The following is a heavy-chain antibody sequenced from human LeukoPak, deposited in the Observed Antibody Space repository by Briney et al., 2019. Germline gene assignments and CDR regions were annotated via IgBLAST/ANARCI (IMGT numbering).Heavy chain of an antibody. Sequence: GGSLRLSCAASGFTVSSNYMSWVRQAPGKGLEWVSVIYSGGSTYYADSVKGRFTISRDNSKNTLYLQMNSLRAEDTAVYYCAKDRGNSAHYFDYWGQGTLVAVSS. D-gene: IGHD4-23*01. CDR3: AKDRGNSAHYFDY. CDR1: GFTVSSNY. CDR2: IYSGGST. V-gene: IGHV3-53*01. J-gene: IGHJ4*02.